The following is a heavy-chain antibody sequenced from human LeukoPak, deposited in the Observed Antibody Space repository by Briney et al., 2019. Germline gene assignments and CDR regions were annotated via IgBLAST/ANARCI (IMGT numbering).Heavy chain of an antibody. CDR3: ANDDSSGYYFVLADHLYFQH. J-gene: IGHJ1*01. CDR1: GFTFSSYG. CDR2: IRYDGSNK. V-gene: IGHV3-30*02. Sequence: PGGSLRLSCAASGFTFSSYGMHWVRQAPGKGLEWVAFIRYDGSNKYYADSVKGRFTISRGNSKNTLYLQMNSLRAEDTAVYYCANDDSSGYYFVLADHLYFQHWGQGTLVTVSS. D-gene: IGHD3-22*01.